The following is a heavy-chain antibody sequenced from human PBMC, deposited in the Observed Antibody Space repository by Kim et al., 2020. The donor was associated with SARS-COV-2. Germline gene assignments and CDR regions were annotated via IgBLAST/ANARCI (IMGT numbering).Heavy chain of an antibody. J-gene: IGHJ5*02. Sequence: SETLSLTCTVSGGSVSSGSYYWSWIRQPPGKGLEWIGYIYYSGSTNYNPSLKSRVTISVDTSKNQFSLKLSSVTAADTAMYYCARGITFGGVIVIRRAWFDPWGQGTLVTVSS. CDR3: ARGITFGGVIVIRRAWFDP. CDR1: GGSVSSGSYY. CDR2: IYYSGST. D-gene: IGHD3-16*02. V-gene: IGHV4-61*01.